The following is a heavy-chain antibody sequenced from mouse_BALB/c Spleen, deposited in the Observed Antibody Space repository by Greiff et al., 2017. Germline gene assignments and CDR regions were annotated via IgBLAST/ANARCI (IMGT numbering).Heavy chain of an antibody. J-gene: IGHJ2*01. CDR2: IRNKANGYTT. Sequence: EVKLVESGGGLVQPGGSLRLSCATSGFTFTDYYMSWVRQPPGKALEWLGFIRNKANGYTTEYSASVKGRFTISRDNSQSILYLQMNTLRAEDSATYYCARDMKAPFDYWGQGTTLTVSS. CDR1: GFTFTDYY. CDR3: ARDMKAPFDY. V-gene: IGHV7-3*02.